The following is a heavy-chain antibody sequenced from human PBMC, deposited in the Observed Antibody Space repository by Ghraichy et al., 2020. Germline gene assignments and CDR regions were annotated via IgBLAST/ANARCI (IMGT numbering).Heavy chain of an antibody. J-gene: IGHJ4*02. CDR2: INSDGSTT. CDR3: ARDIGYSPHY. Sequence: GESLNISCAASGFSFSNAWMHWVRQAPGKGLMWVSHINSDGSTTTYADSVKGRFTISRDNAKNTVYLQMNSLRAEDTAVYYCARDIGYSPHYWGQGTLVTVPS. D-gene: IGHD5-18*01. CDR1: GFSFSNAW. V-gene: IGHV3-74*01.